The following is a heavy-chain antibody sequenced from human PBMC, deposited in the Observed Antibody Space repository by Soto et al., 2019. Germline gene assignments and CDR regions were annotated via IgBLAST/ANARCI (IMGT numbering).Heavy chain of an antibody. Sequence: QVQLVESGGGVVQPGRSLRLSCAASGFTFSSYGMHWVRQAPGKGLEWVAVISYDGSNKYYADSVKGRFTISRDNSKNPLYLQMNSLRAEDTAVYYCAKARTGGYSYGDYWGQGTLVTVSS. CDR1: GFTFSSYG. V-gene: IGHV3-30*18. CDR2: ISYDGSNK. CDR3: AKARTGGYSYGDY. J-gene: IGHJ4*02. D-gene: IGHD5-18*01.